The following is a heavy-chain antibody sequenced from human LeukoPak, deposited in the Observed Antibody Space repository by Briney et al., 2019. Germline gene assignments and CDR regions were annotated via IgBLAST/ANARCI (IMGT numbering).Heavy chain of an antibody. CDR3: ARDAGGATVY. Sequence: SETLSLTCAVSGASISSSNWWSWVRQPPGKGLEWIGEVFRTGSTTYNPSLQSRVTISVDKSKNQFSLKLSSVTAADTAVYYCARDAGGATVYWGQGILVTVSS. J-gene: IGHJ4*02. D-gene: IGHD1-26*01. CDR1: GASISSSNW. V-gene: IGHV4-4*02. CDR2: VFRTGST.